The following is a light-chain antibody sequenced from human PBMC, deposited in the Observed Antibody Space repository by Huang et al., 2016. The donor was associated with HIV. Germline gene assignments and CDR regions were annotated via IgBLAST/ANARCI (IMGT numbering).Light chain of an antibody. CDR2: GAS. V-gene: IGKV3-15*01. Sequence: EIVMTQSPATLSVSPGERATLSCRASQSVGNDLAWYQQKPGQAPRLLISGASTRATGIPARFSGSGSGTEFTLTISSLQSEDSAVYCCQQYNSWPATFGQGTKVEIK. J-gene: IGKJ1*01. CDR1: QSVGND. CDR3: QQYNSWPAT.